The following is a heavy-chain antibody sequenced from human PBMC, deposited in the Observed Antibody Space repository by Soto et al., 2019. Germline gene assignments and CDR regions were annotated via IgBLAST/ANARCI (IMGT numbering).Heavy chain of an antibody. CDR2: MFSSGDT. Sequence: SGTLSLTCAVSGGSINSGRNFWGWIRQPPGKGLEWIGSMFSSGDTYYNPSLMNRVTISSDTSKNQFSLKVNSVTAADTAVYYCARHRRFPPVDWSGYSKTCFDPWGQGIRVTVSS. D-gene: IGHD3-3*01. CDR1: GGSINSGRNF. CDR3: ARHRRFPPVDWSGYSKTCFDP. V-gene: IGHV4-39*01. J-gene: IGHJ5*01.